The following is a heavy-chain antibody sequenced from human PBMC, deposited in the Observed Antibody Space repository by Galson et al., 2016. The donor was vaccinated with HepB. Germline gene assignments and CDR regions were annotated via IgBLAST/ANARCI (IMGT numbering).Heavy chain of an antibody. CDR2: IYWDDDK. V-gene: IGHV2-5*02. J-gene: IGHJ6*02. CDR3: ARAYCGGACLSYNILYQYGLDV. Sequence: PALVKPTQTLTLTCTFSGFSLSTRGVGVGWIRQPPGEALEWLTLIYWDDDKRYNPSLKSRLTVTKDTSKSQVVLTMTNVDPVDTATYYCARAYCGGACLSYNILYQYGLDVWGQGTTVTVSS. CDR1: GFSLSTRGVG. D-gene: IGHD2-21*01.